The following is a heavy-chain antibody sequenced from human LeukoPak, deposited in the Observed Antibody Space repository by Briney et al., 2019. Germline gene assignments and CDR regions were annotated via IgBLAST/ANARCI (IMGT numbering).Heavy chain of an antibody. V-gene: IGHV1-3*01. CDR2: INAGNGNT. J-gene: IGHJ5*02. CDR1: GYTFTSYV. D-gene: IGHD3-3*01. CDR3: ARDRFTYYDFWSGYEFDP. Sequence: ASVKVSCKASGYTFTSYVMHWVRQAPGQRLEWMGWINAGNGNTKYSQKFQGRVTITRDTSASTAYMELSSLRSEDTAVYYCARDRFTYYDFWSGYEFDPWGQGTLVTVSS.